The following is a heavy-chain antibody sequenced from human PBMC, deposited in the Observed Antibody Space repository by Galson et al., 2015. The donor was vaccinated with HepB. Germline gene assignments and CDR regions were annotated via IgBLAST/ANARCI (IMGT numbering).Heavy chain of an antibody. D-gene: IGHD6-13*01. V-gene: IGHV4-59*01. CDR1: GGSISSYY. CDR2: IYYSGST. Sequence: ETLSLTCTVSGGSISSYYWSWIRQPPGKGLEWIGYIYYSGSTNYNPSLKSRVTISVDTSKNRFSLKLSSVTAADTAVYYCARRAAAGIGVWFDPWGQGTLVTVSS. CDR3: ARRAAAGIGVWFDP. J-gene: IGHJ5*02.